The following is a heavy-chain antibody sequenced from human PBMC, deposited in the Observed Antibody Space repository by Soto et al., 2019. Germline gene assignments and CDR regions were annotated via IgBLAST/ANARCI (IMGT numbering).Heavy chain of an antibody. D-gene: IGHD3-22*01. CDR3: AKMKVVVIDAFDI. CDR1: GFIFSSYA. Sequence: EVQVLESGGGLVQPGGSLRLSCAASGFIFSSYAMSWVRQTPGKGLEWVSGISASGGNTHYADSVKGRFTISRDNSKNTMYLEMSSLRAEDTAVYYCAKMKVVVIDAFDIWGQGTMVTVSS. J-gene: IGHJ3*02. CDR2: ISASGGNT. V-gene: IGHV3-23*01.